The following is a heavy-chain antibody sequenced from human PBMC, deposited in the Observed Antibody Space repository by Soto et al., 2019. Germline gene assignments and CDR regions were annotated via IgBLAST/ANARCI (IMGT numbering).Heavy chain of an antibody. J-gene: IGHJ4*02. V-gene: IGHV1-69*13. CDR1: VGTFSSYA. Sequence: SVTVSCTASVGTFSSYAISWVRQAPGQGLEWMGGIIPIFGTANYAQKFQGRVTITADESTSTAYMELSSLRSEDTAVYYCATPSHYYGSGSYYSYWGQGTLVTVSS. CDR2: IIPIFGTA. D-gene: IGHD3-10*01. CDR3: ATPSHYYGSGSYYSY.